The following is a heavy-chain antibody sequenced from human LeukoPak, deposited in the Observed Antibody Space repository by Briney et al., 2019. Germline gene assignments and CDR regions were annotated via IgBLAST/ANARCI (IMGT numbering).Heavy chain of an antibody. CDR2: ILPNFCTA. J-gene: IGHJ4*02. D-gene: IGHD2-2*01. CDR1: VGTFSSYA. V-gene: IGHV1-69*05. Sequence: ASVNVSCKACVGTFSSYAISGVRQPPGQGLEGMGGILPNFCTANYAQKFQGRVTITTDESTSIAYMELSSLRSEDTAVYYCAREREACSSTSCYLANGYWGQGTLVTVSS. CDR3: AREREACSSTSCYLANGY.